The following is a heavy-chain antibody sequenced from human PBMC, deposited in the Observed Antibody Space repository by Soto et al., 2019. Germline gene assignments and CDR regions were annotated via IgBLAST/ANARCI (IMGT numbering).Heavy chain of an antibody. D-gene: IGHD4-4*01. Sequence: QVQLQESGPGLVKPSQTLSLTCTVSGGSISSGGYYWSWIRQHPGKGLEWIGYIYYSGSTYYNPSLKSRVTISVDTSKNQFSMKLSSVTAADTAVYYCAREYYSNYNWFDPWGQGTLVTVSS. CDR3: AREYYSNYNWFDP. V-gene: IGHV4-31*03. CDR1: GGSISSGGYY. CDR2: IYYSGST. J-gene: IGHJ5*02.